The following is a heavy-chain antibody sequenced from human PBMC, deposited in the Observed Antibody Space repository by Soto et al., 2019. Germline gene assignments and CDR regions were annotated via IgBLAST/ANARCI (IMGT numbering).Heavy chain of an antibody. CDR2: IYPGDSDT. V-gene: IGHV5-51*01. Sequence: GESLKISCKGSGYSFTSYWIGWVRQMPGKGLEWMGIIYPGDSDTRYSPSFQGQVTISADKSISTAYLQWSSLKASDTAMYYCARRWWDYDSSGYWYFDLWGRGTLVTVSS. D-gene: IGHD3-22*01. CDR3: ARRWWDYDSSGYWYFDL. CDR1: GYSFTSYW. J-gene: IGHJ2*01.